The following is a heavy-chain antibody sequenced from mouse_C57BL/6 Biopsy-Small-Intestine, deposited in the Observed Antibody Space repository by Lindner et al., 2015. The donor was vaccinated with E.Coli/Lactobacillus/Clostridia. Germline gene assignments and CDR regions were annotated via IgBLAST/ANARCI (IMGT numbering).Heavy chain of an antibody. Sequence: VQLQESGAELVRPGTSVKVSCKASGYAFTNYLIEWVNQRPGQGLEWIGVISPGSGETNYSEKFKGKATLSADKSSTTAYMQLSSLTSEDSAVYFCARLAYGDCFDYWGQGTTLTVSS. V-gene: IGHV1-54*01. CDR2: ISPGSGET. CDR3: ARLAYGDCFDY. D-gene: IGHD2-13*01. CDR1: GYAFTNYL. J-gene: IGHJ2*01.